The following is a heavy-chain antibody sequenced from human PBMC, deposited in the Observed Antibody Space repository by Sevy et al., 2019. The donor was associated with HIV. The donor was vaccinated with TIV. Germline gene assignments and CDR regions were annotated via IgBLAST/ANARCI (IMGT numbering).Heavy chain of an antibody. CDR2: ISYSGST. CDR3: ARRGCYVCWFDP. J-gene: IGHJ5*02. V-gene: IGHV4-39*01. CDR1: DDSISSGSYY. Sequence: AETLSLTCTVSDDSISSGSYYCGWIRQPPGKGLEWIGTISYSGSTYYNPSLKSRVTISLDTSKSQFSLKLSSVSAADTAVHYCARRGCYVCWFDPWGQGNLVTVSS. D-gene: IGHD2-2*01.